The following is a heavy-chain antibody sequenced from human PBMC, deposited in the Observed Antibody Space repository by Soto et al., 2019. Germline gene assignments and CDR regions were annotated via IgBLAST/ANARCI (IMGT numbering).Heavy chain of an antibody. D-gene: IGHD3-10*01. CDR3: ARGVLDFSGSTYIDY. J-gene: IGHJ4*02. Sequence: ASVKVSCRASGYTFTGYYMHWVRQAPGQGLEWMGWINPNSGGTNYAQKFQGWVTMTRDTSISTAYMELSRLRSDDTAVYYCARGVLDFSGSTYIDYRGQGTLVPVSS. CDR2: INPNSGGT. CDR1: GYTFTGYY. V-gene: IGHV1-2*04.